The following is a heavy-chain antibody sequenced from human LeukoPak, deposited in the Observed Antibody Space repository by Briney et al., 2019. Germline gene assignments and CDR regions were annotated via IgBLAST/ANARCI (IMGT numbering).Heavy chain of an antibody. J-gene: IGHJ4*02. V-gene: IGHV3-23*01. CDR1: GFTFSSYA. D-gene: IGHD6-13*01. CDR3: ARNDRYSSSPKYYFDY. Sequence: GGSLRLSCAASGFTFSSYAMSWVRQAPGKGLEWVSAISGSGGSTYYADSVKGRFTISRDNSKNTVYLQMNSLRGEDTAVYFCARNDRYSSSPKYYFDYWGQGTLVTVSS. CDR2: ISGSGGST.